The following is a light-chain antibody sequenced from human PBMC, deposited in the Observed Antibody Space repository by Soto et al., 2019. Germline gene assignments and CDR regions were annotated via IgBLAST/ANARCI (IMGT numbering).Light chain of an antibody. J-gene: IGKJ4*01. Sequence: AILLTQSPAALSASVGDRVTITCRASQGISSALAWYQQKPGKAPKLLIYDASSLESGVPSRFSGSGSGTDFTLTISSLQSEDFATYYCQQFNSYPLTFGGGTKVDIK. V-gene: IGKV1-13*02. CDR1: QGISSA. CDR3: QQFNSYPLT. CDR2: DAS.